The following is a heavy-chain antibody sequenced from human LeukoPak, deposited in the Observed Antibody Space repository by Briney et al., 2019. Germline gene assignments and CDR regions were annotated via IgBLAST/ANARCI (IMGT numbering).Heavy chain of an antibody. J-gene: IGHJ4*02. CDR2: ISYDGSNK. V-gene: IGHV3-30*18. D-gene: IGHD6-13*01. CDR1: GFTFSSYG. Sequence: PGGSLRLSCAASGFTFSSYGMHWVRQAPGKGLEWVAVISYDGSNKYYADSVEGRFTISRDNSKNTLYLQMSTLRAEDTAVYYCAKSGGQFSSSWDYYFDYWGQGTLVTVSS. CDR3: AKSGGQFSSSWDYYFDY.